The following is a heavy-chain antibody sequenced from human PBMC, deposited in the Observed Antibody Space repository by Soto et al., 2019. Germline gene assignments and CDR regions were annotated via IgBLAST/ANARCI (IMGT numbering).Heavy chain of an antibody. CDR1: GFSVSANY. CDR3: ARALGYFGSGGYYPLDY. CDR2: LYSDGST. Sequence: GGSLRLSCAASGFSVSANYMSWVRQAPGKGLEWVSLLYSDGSTYYAVSLKGKFTISRDNSKNTLYFQMNSLRTEETAVFFCARALGYFGSGGYYPLDYWGPGTLVTVSS. V-gene: IGHV3-66*01. J-gene: IGHJ4*02. D-gene: IGHD3-10*01.